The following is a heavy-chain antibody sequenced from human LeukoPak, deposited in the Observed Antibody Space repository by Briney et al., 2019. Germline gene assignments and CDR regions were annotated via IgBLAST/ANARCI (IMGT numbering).Heavy chain of an antibody. V-gene: IGHV1-18*01. CDR3: ARAPLDFYGSGSYYIRHFDY. D-gene: IGHD3-10*01. J-gene: IGHJ4*02. Sequence: GASVKVSCKASGYTFTSYGITWVRQAPGQGLEWMGCISAYNGNTNYAQRLQGRVTMTTDRSTSTAYMELRSLRSDDTAVYYCARAPLDFYGSGSYYIRHFDYWGQGTLVTVSS. CDR2: ISAYNGNT. CDR1: GYTFTSYG.